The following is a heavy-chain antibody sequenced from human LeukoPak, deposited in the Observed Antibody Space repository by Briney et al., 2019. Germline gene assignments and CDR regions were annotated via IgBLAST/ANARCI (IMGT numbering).Heavy chain of an antibody. Sequence: GRSLRLSCAASGFTFSSYGMHWVRQAPGKGLEWVAVIWYDGSNKYYADSVKGRFTISRDNSKNTLYLQMNSLRAEDTAVYYCARDSTHYHDSGSGIIGFDYWGQGTLVTVSS. J-gene: IGHJ4*02. V-gene: IGHV3-33*01. D-gene: IGHD3-10*01. CDR1: GFTFSSYG. CDR2: IWYDGSNK. CDR3: ARDSTHYHDSGSGIIGFDY.